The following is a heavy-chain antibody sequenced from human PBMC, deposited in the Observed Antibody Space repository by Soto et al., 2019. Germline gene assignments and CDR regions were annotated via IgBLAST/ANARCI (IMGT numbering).Heavy chain of an antibody. V-gene: IGHV3-43*01. J-gene: IGHJ4*02. Sequence: GGSLRLSCAASGFTFDDYTMHWVRQAPGKGLEWVSLISWDGGSTYYADSVKGRFTISRDNSKNSLYLQMNSLRTEDTALYYCAKDLDDSSPFTFDYWGQGTLVTVSS. CDR3: AKDLDDSSPFTFDY. D-gene: IGHD3-22*01. CDR2: ISWDGGST. CDR1: GFTFDDYT.